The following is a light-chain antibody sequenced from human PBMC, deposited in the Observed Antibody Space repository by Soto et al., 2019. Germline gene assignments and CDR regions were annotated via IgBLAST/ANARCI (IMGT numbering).Light chain of an antibody. CDR3: QQFGDLTFI. CDR2: DAS. J-gene: IGKJ5*01. Sequence: DIKMTQSPSSLSASVGDRVTITCQASQDINNYLNWYQQKPGQAPKILIYDASGLEVGVPSRFSGSGSGTQFTLTISGLQPEDIATYYCQQFGDLTFIFGQGTRLEI. V-gene: IGKV1-33*01. CDR1: QDINNY.